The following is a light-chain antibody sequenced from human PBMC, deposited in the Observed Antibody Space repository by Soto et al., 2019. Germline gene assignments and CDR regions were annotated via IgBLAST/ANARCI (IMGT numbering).Light chain of an antibody. CDR2: EVG. CDR3: DSYTTSSTVV. V-gene: IGLV2-18*02. CDR1: SSDIGFYNR. Sequence: QSALTKPHSVSGSPGQSVTISCTGTSSDIGFYNRVSWYQQTPGTAPKLLIYEVGNRPSGVPDRFSGSKSGNTASLTISGLQPEDEADYYCDSYTTSSTVVFGGGTKLTVL. J-gene: IGLJ2*01.